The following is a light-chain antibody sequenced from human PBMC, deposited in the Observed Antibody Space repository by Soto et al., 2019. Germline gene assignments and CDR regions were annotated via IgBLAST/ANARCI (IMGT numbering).Light chain of an antibody. V-gene: IGKV1-39*01. CDR1: QCISSY. CDR3: QQSYTSWWT. CDR2: AAS. Sequence: DIQMTQSPSSLAASVGDSVTVTCRASQCISSYLAWYQQKPGKAPKLLIYAASTLQSGVPSRFTGSGSGTDFTLTISSLQPEDFATYYCQQSYTSWWTFGQGTKVDIK. J-gene: IGKJ1*01.